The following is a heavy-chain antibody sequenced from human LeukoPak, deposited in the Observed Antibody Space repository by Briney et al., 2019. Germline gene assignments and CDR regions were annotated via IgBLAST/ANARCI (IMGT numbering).Heavy chain of an antibody. CDR2: ISSSSSTI. CDR1: GFTFSSYS. CDR3: ARSSSSSWAEFYYYYYGMDV. Sequence: GGSLRLSCPASGFTFSSYSMNWVRQAPGKGLEWVSYISSSSSTIYYADSVKGRFTISRDNAKNSLYLQMNSLRAEDTAVYYCARSSSSSWAEFYYYYYGMDVWGQGTTVTVSS. J-gene: IGHJ6*02. D-gene: IGHD6-13*01. V-gene: IGHV3-48*01.